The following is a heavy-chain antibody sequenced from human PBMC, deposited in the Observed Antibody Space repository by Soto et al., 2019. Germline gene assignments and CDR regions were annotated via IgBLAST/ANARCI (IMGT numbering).Heavy chain of an antibody. CDR1: GGSFSGYY. J-gene: IGHJ5*02. CDR3: ASYGDYDSALFDP. V-gene: IGHV4-34*01. CDR2: INHSGST. Sequence: SETLSLTCAVYGGSFSGYYWSWIRQPPGKGLEWIGEINHSGSTNYNPSLKSRVTISVDTSKNQFSLKLSSVTAADTAVYYCASYGDYDSALFDPWGQGTLVTVSS. D-gene: IGHD4-17*01.